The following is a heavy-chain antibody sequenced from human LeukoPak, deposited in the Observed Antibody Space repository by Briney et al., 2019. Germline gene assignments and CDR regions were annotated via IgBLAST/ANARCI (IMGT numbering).Heavy chain of an antibody. CDR3: VRDLRVDDF. CDR1: GFTVSSNY. J-gene: IGHJ4*02. D-gene: IGHD2-15*01. V-gene: IGHV3-74*01. CDR2: IDQNGSNR. Sequence: GGSPRLSCAASGFTVSSNYMSWVRQAPGKGLVWVSRIDQNGSNRNYADSVKGRFTISRDNAKNMVYLQMNSLRAEDTAVYCCVRDLRVDDFWGQGTLVTVSS.